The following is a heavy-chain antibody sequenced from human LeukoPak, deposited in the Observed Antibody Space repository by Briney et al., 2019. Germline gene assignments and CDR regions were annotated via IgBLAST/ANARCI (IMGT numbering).Heavy chain of an antibody. CDR3: TPVMVEDRGF. CDR1: GFTFGDYA. J-gene: IGHJ4*02. V-gene: IGHV3-15*01. Sequence: GGSLRLSCTASGFTFGDYAMSWVRQAPGKGPEWVGRIKSKNDGGTTDYGSPVKGRFTISRDDSKNTLYLQMNSLITDDTAIYYCTPVMVEDRGFWGQGTLVTVSS. CDR2: IKSKNDGGTT. D-gene: IGHD2/OR15-2a*01.